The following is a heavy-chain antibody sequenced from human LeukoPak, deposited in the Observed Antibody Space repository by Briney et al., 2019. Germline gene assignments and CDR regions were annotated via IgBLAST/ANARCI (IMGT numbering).Heavy chain of an antibody. CDR1: GGSISSYF. D-gene: IGHD6-19*01. Sequence: SETLSLTCTVSGGSISSYFWSWIRQPPGMGLEWIGYVYYSGSPNYNPSLKSRVTISVDTSKNQFSLKLSSVTAADTAVYYCARQASIAVAGHFDYWGQGTLVTVSS. CDR3: ARQASIAVAGHFDY. V-gene: IGHV4-59*08. CDR2: VYYSGSP. J-gene: IGHJ4*02.